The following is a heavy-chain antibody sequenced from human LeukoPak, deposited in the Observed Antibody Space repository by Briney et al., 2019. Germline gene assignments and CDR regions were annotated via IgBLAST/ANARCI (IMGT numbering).Heavy chain of an antibody. CDR2: IYYSWST. D-gene: IGHD3-22*01. CDR1: GYSISSAYY. V-gene: IGHV4-38-2*02. CDR3: ARLPGITMIVVLASDAFDI. Sequence: SETLSLTCTVSGYSISSAYYWGWIRQPPGKGLEWIGSIYYSWSTYYNPSLKSRVTISVYTSKNQFSLKLNSVTAADTAVYYCARLPGITMIVVLASDAFDIWGQGTMVTVSS. J-gene: IGHJ3*02.